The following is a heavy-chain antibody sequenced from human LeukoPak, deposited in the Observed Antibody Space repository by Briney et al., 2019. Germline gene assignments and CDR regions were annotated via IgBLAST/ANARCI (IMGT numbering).Heavy chain of an antibody. D-gene: IGHD6-13*01. CDR1: GFTFSSYS. J-gene: IGHJ4*02. Sequence: SGGSLRLSCAASGFTFSSYSMNWVRQAPGKGLEWVSYISSSSSTIYYADSVKGRFTISRDNAKNSLYLQMNSLRAEDTAVYYCASSSSWSLCPFDYWGQGTLVTVSS. V-gene: IGHV3-48*01. CDR2: ISSSSSTI. CDR3: ASSSSWSLCPFDY.